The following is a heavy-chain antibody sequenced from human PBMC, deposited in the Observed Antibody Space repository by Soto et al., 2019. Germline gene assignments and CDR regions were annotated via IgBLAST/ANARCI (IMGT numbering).Heavy chain of an antibody. D-gene: IGHD3-22*01. Sequence: EVQLVESGGDFVQPGGSLRLSCAASGFTFSSYWMHWVRQVPGKGLVWVSRINSDGRRVNYADSVKGRFAISRDNAKNTLYLHVNSLTVEDTAVYSCARGGSGAYYQDYWGRGTLVTVSS. CDR1: GFTFSSYW. J-gene: IGHJ4*02. CDR2: INSDGRRV. CDR3: ARGGSGAYYQDY. V-gene: IGHV3-74*01.